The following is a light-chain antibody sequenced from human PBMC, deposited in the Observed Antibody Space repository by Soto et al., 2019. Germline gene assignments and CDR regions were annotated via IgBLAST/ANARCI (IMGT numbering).Light chain of an antibody. V-gene: IGKV1-6*02. CDR2: AAA. CDR1: QGIGND. Sequence: AIQMAQSPSSLSASVGDRVTITCRASQGIGNDVGWFQQKPGKAPKLLIYAAATLHSLVPSRLSGSRSGTDFTLTIRSLQPEDCATYYCLQDHNYPISFGGGTKVEIK. CDR3: LQDHNYPIS. J-gene: IGKJ4*01.